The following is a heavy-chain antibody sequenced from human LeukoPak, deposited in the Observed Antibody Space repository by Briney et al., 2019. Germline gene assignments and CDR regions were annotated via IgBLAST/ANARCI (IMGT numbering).Heavy chain of an antibody. CDR1: GGSISSYY. J-gene: IGHJ3*02. Sequence: SSETLSLTCTVSGGSISSYYWSWIRQPPGKGLEWIGYIYYSGSTNYNPSLKSRVTISVDTSKNQFSLKLSSVTAADTAVYYCATYYDFSGAFDIWGQGTMVTVSS. V-gene: IGHV4-59*01. D-gene: IGHD3-3*01. CDR3: ATYYDFSGAFDI. CDR2: IYYSGST.